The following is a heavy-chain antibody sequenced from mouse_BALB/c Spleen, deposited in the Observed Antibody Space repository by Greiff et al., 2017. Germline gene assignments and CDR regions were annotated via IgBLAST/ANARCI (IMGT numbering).Heavy chain of an antibody. V-gene: IGHV2-6-7*01. J-gene: IGHJ2*01. CDR1: GFSLTGYG. CDR2: IWGDGST. D-gene: IGHD1-1*01. CDR3: AKHSGSSHRDYYFDY. Sequence: QVQLKESGPGLVAPSQSLSITCTVSGFSLTGYGVNWVRQPPGKGLEWLGMIWGDGSTDYNSALKSRLSISKDNSKSQVFLKMNSLQTDDTAMYYCAKHSGSSHRDYYFDYWGQGTTLTVSS.